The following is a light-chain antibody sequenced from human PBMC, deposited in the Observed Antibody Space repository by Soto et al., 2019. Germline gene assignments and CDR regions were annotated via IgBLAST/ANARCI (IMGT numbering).Light chain of an antibody. CDR1: QSVLYSSNNKNH. Sequence: EILLTQSPDSLAVSLGERATINCKSSQSVLYSSNNKNHLAWYQQRPGQPPKLLFSWPSTRDSGVPDRVSASGSGADFTVTIRSLQPEDGELDYCQQNYSTTRTFCHGANVDIK. V-gene: IGKV4-1*01. CDR2: WPS. CDR3: QQNYSTTRT. J-gene: IGKJ1*01.